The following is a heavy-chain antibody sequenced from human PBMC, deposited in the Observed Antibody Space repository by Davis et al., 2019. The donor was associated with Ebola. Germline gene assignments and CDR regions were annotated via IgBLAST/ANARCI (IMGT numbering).Heavy chain of an antibody. Sequence: GESLKISCTGSGYSFTSYWIGWVRQMPGKGLEWMGIIYPGDSDTRYSPSFQGQVTISADKSISTAYLQWSSLKASDTAMYYCARTHMARGVIIGWFDPWGQGTLVTVSS. V-gene: IGHV5-51*01. CDR1: GYSFTSYW. CDR3: ARTHMARGVIIGWFDP. CDR2: IYPGDSDT. J-gene: IGHJ5*02. D-gene: IGHD3-10*01.